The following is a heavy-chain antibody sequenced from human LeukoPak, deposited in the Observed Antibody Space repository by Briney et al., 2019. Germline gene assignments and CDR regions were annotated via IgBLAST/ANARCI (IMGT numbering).Heavy chain of an antibody. CDR3: ARADGAVAAYYGIDV. Sequence: SETLSLTCTVSGASISSHHWTWIRQPPWKVLEWIGYIYYTGSTNYSPSLKSRVTISVDTSKNQFSLKLSSVTAADTAVYYCARADGAVAAYYGIDVWGQGTTVTVSS. J-gene: IGHJ6*02. CDR2: IYYTGST. D-gene: IGHD6-19*01. V-gene: IGHV4-59*11. CDR1: GASISSHH.